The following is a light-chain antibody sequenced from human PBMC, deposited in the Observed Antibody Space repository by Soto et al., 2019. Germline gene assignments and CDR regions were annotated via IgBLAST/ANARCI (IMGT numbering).Light chain of an antibody. V-gene: IGKV1-39*01. J-gene: IGKJ5*01. CDR1: QSISNH. CDR3: QQYNSYPIT. Sequence: DIQMTQSPSSLSASVEDRVIITCRASQSISNHLNWYQQKPGKAPKLLIFAASSLQSGVPSRFSGSRSGPDFTLTISSLQPDDFATYYCQQYNSYPITFGQGTRLEI. CDR2: AAS.